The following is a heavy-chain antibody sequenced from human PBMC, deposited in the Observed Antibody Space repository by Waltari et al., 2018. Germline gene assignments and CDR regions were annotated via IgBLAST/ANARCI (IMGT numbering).Heavy chain of an antibody. CDR1: GFTFSTYG. Sequence: QMQLVESGGGVVQPGRSLRLSCAASGFTFSTYGMHWVRQAPGKGLEWVAVIWFDGSNKYYADSVKGRFTISRDNSKNTLYLQMNSLRAEDTAVYYCARDACGGDCYDFDYWGQGTLVTVSS. J-gene: IGHJ4*02. D-gene: IGHD2-21*02. V-gene: IGHV3-33*01. CDR3: ARDACGGDCYDFDY. CDR2: IWFDGSNK.